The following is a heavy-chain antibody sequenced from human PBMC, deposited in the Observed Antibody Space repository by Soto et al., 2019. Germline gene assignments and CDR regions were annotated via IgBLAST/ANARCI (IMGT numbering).Heavy chain of an antibody. CDR1: GASVSSGSHY. CDR3: ARVHGGDAFDV. CDR2: SFHSGSS. Sequence: QVQLQESGPGLVKPSETLSLTCTVSGASVSSGSHYWSWIRQPPGKGLEWIGYSFHSGSSNYNASLKTRVTMSVDTSKNQISLRLTSVTATDTAVYYCARVHGGDAFDVWGQGTLVTVSS. J-gene: IGHJ3*01. V-gene: IGHV4-61*01. D-gene: IGHD3-16*01.